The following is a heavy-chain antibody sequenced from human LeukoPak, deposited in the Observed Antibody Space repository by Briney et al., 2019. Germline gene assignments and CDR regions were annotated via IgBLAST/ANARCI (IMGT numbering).Heavy chain of an antibody. CDR1: GFTSSDYY. Sequence: PGGSETLLCAAPGFTSSDYYVTSIRQAPGKGLEWVSYISSGSSYTDYADSVKGRFTISRDNAKNSLALQMNILRAEDTALYYCARARGSMPRSSSDYWG. V-gene: IGHV3-11*06. D-gene: IGHD6-6*01. CDR3: ARARGSMPRSSSDY. CDR2: ISSGSSYT. J-gene: IGHJ4*01.